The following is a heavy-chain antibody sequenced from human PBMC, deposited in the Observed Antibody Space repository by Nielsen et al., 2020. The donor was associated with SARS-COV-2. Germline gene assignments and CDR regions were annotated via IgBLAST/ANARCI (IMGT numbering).Heavy chain of an antibody. CDR1: GFAFDDYA. D-gene: IGHD6-19*01. V-gene: IGHV3-9*01. CDR3: AKSAVAGTERIWYLYYHIDV. CDR2: ISWNGATI. J-gene: IGHJ6*03. Sequence: SLRLSCAASGFAFDDYAMQWVRQAPGKGLEWVSSISWNGATINYADSVKGRFIISRDNFKNTLYLEMKYLRAEDTAVYFCAKSAVAGTERIWYLYYHIDVWGKGTSVTVSS.